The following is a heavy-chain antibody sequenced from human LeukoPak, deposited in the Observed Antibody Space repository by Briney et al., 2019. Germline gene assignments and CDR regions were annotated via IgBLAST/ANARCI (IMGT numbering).Heavy chain of an antibody. V-gene: IGHV1-69*13. J-gene: IGHJ4*02. D-gene: IGHD1-26*01. CDR2: IIPIFGTA. Sequence: GASVKVSCKASGGTFSSYAISWVRQAPGQGLEWMGGIIPIFGTANYAQKFQGRVTITADESTSTAYMELSSLRSEDTAVYYCARGEVKKGATTLDYWGQGTLVTVSS. CDR1: GGTFSSYA. CDR3: ARGEVKKGATTLDY.